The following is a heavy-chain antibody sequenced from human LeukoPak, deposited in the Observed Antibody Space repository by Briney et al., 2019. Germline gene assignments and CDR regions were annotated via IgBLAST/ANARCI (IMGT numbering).Heavy chain of an antibody. CDR1: GGSISSYY. CDR2: INHSGST. CDR3: ARGGNTAMVYYYYYYMDV. Sequence: SETLSLTCTVSGGSISSYYWSWIRQPPGKGLEWIGEINHSGSTNYNPSLKSRVTISVDTSKNQFSLKLSSVTAADTAVYYCARGGNTAMVYYYYYYMDVWGQGTTVTVSS. V-gene: IGHV4-34*01. J-gene: IGHJ6*02. D-gene: IGHD5-18*01.